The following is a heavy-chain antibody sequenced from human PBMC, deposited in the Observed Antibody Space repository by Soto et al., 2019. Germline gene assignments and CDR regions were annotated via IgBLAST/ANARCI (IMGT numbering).Heavy chain of an antibody. V-gene: IGHV3-23*01. Sequence: EVQLLESGGGLVQPGGSLRLSCAASGFTFSSYVMSWVRQAPGKGLEWVSAISGSGGSTYYADSVKGRFTISRDNSKNTLYLQMNSLRAEGTAVYYCAKTLYYYDSSGYQWGQGTLVTVSS. CDR3: AKTLYYYDSSGYQ. D-gene: IGHD3-22*01. CDR2: ISGSGGST. J-gene: IGHJ4*02. CDR1: GFTFSSYV.